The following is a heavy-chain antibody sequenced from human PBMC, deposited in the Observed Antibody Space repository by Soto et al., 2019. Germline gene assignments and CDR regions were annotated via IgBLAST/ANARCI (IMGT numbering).Heavy chain of an antibody. D-gene: IGHD5-12*01. CDR3: ARGDGYNFFDS. CDR1: GFTVSSNY. Sequence: EVQLLESGGGLVQPGGSLRLSCAASGFTVSSNYLSWVRQAPGKGLEWVSVIYRGGDTYYADSVRGRFTISRDNSKNMVYLQMNSLRAEDTAVYYCARGDGYNFFDSWGQGTLVTVSS. J-gene: IGHJ4*02. V-gene: IGHV3-66*01. CDR2: IYRGGDT.